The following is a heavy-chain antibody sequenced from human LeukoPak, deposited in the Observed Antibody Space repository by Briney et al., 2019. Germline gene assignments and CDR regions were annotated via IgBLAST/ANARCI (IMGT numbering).Heavy chain of an antibody. V-gene: IGHV3-11*05. J-gene: IGHJ4*02. Sequence: PGGSLRLSCAASGFTFSDYYMSWVRQAPGKGLEWVSYISSSGGYTNYTDSVKGRFTMSRDNAKNSMYLQMNSLRAEDTAVYHCARDDSSSGYYFWGQGTLVTVSS. CDR3: ARDDSSSGYYF. CDR1: GFTFSDYY. CDR2: ISSSGGYT. D-gene: IGHD3-22*01.